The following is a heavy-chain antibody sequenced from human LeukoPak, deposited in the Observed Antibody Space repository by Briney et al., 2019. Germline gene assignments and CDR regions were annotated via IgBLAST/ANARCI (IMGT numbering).Heavy chain of an antibody. J-gene: IGHJ3*02. CDR1: GFTFSSYS. CDR3: ARDYSYYYDSSGTDDAFDI. CDR2: ISSSSSYI. D-gene: IGHD3-22*01. Sequence: KPGGSLRLSCAASGFTFSSYSMNWVRQAPGKGLEWVSSISSSSSYIYYADPVKGRFTISRDNAKNSLYLQMNSLRAEDTAVYYCARDYSYYYDSSGTDDAFDIWGQGTMVTVSS. V-gene: IGHV3-21*01.